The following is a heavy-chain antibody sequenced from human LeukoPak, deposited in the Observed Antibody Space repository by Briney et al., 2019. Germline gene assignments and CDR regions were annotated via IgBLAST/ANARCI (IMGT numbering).Heavy chain of an antibody. CDR2: ISSSSSYI. Sequence: PGGSLRLSCAASGFTFSSYSMNWVRQAPGKGLEWVSSISSSSSYIYCADSVKGRFTISRDNAKNSLYLQMNSLRAEDTAVYYCARGEGFVVVPAAEFDYWGQGTLVTVSS. J-gene: IGHJ4*02. V-gene: IGHV3-21*01. CDR1: GFTFSSYS. D-gene: IGHD2-2*01. CDR3: ARGEGFVVVPAAEFDY.